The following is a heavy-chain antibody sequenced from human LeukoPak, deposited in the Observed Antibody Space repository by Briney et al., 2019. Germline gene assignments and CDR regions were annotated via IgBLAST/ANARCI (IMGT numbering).Heavy chain of an antibody. V-gene: IGHV4-39*01. Sequence: SSETLSLTCTVSGGSISSSSYYWGWLRQPPGKGLEWIGSIYYSGSTYYNPSLKSRVTISVDTSKNQFSLKLSSVTAADTAVYYCARSSVVDAEEDYWGQGTLVTVSS. CDR1: GGSISSSSYY. CDR2: IYYSGST. J-gene: IGHJ4*02. D-gene: IGHD2-15*01. CDR3: ARSSVVDAEEDY.